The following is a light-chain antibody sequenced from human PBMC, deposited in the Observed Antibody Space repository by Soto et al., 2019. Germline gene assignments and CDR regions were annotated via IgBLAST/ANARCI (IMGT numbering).Light chain of an antibody. Sequence: EIVLTQSPGTLSLSPGERATLSCRASQSVPSNFLAWYQQKPGQAPILLIYGVSRRATGIPDRFSGSGSGTDFSLTISRLEPEEFAVYYCQQYDSSWTFGQGTKVEIK. CDR1: QSVPSNF. CDR3: QQYDSSWT. CDR2: GVS. J-gene: IGKJ1*01. V-gene: IGKV3-20*01.